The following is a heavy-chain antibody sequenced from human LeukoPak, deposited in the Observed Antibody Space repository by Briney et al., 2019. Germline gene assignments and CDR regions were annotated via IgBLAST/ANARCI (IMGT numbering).Heavy chain of an antibody. CDR1: GYTFTTYA. V-gene: IGHV1-3*01. CDR3: ARVDYSSSKPYNWFDP. J-gene: IGHJ5*02. CDR2: INVGNGNT. D-gene: IGHD6-6*01. Sequence: GASVKVSCKTSGYTFTTYAMHWVRQAPGQRLKWMGRINVGNGNTEYSQEFQGRVTFTRDTSASTAYMELSSLRSEDTAVYYCARVDYSSSKPYNWFDPWGQGTLVTVSS.